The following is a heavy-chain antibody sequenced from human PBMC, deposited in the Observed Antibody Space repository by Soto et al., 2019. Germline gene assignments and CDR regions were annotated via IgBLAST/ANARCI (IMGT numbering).Heavy chain of an antibody. CDR2: INHSGST. CDR3: AREGSSSSPVHWFDP. D-gene: IGHD6-6*01. V-gene: IGHV4-34*01. Sequence: SVTLPLTWAVDGVSFSDLYGSWIRQPQGKGLEWIGEINHSGSTNYNPSLKSRVTISVDTSKNQFSLKLSSVTAADTAVYYCAREGSSSSPVHWFDPWGQGTLVTVSS. J-gene: IGHJ5*02. CDR1: GVSFSDLY.